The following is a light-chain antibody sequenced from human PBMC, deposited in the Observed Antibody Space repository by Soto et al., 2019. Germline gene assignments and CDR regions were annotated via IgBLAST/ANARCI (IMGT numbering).Light chain of an antibody. CDR3: QQYHDWPVT. J-gene: IGKJ2*01. Sequence: EIVMTQSPATLSVSPGDRATLSCRASQSVFSTLAWYQQKPGQAPRLLIYGASSRATAIPARFSGSGSGTEFTLSISGQQPEDFAVYYCQQYHDWPVTFGQGTKLEIK. V-gene: IGKV3-15*01. CDR2: GAS. CDR1: QSVFST.